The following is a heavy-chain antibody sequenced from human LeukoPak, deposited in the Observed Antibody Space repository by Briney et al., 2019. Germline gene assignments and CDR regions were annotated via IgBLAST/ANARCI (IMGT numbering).Heavy chain of an antibody. D-gene: IGHD3-10*01. CDR3: AREFPVLGYYGSGSYIGY. CDR2: INPYSGGT. Sequence: GASVKVSCKASGYTFTGYYMHWVRQAPGQGLEWMGRINPYSGGTNYVQKFQGRVTMTRDTYISTAYMELSRLRSDDTAVYYCAREFPVLGYYGSGSYIGYWGQGTVVTVS. J-gene: IGHJ4*02. CDR1: GYTFTGYY. V-gene: IGHV1-2*06.